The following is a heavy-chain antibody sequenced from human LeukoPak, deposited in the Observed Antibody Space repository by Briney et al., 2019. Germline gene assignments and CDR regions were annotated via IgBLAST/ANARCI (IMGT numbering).Heavy chain of an antibody. CDR2: IYYSGST. D-gene: IGHD4-17*01. Sequence: SETLSLTCTVSGGSISSSSYYWGWIRQPPGKGLEWIGSIYYSGSTYYNPSLKSRVTISVDTSKNQFSLKLGSVTAADTAVYYCARSSTYGDYEAGDYWGQGTLVTVSS. J-gene: IGHJ4*02. CDR1: GGSISSSSYY. V-gene: IGHV4-39*07. CDR3: ARSSTYGDYEAGDY.